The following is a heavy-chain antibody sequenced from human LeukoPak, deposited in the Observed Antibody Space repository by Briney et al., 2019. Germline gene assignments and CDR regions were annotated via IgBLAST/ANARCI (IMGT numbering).Heavy chain of an antibody. J-gene: IGHJ4*02. Sequence: GGSLRLSCAASGFTFSSYAMHWVRQAPGKGLEWVAVISYDGSNKYYADSVKGRFTISRDNSKNTLYLQMNSLRVEDTAVYYCARPKYYYDSSGYLGVGYWGQGTLVTVSS. CDR2: ISYDGSNK. CDR3: ARPKYYYDSSGYLGVGY. D-gene: IGHD3-22*01. CDR1: GFTFSSYA. V-gene: IGHV3-30*04.